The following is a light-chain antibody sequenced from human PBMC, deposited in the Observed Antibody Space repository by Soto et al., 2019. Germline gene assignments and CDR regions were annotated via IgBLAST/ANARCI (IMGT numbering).Light chain of an antibody. J-gene: IGLJ2*01. V-gene: IGLV2-14*01. CDR2: DVS. Sequence: QSALTQPASVSGSPGQSITISCTGTSSDVGGYNYVSWYQQHPGKAPKLMIYDVSNRPSGGSNRFSGSKSGNTASLTISGLQAEDDADYYCSSYTSSSTPSVVFGGGTKLTVL. CDR1: SSDVGGYNY. CDR3: SSYTSSSTPSVV.